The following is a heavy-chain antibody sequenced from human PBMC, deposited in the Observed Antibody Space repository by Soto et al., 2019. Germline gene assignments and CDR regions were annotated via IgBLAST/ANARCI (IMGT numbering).Heavy chain of an antibody. Sequence: SETLSLTCTVSGYSISSGYYWGWIRQPPGKGLEWIGSIYHSGSTYYNPSLKSRVTISVDTSKNQFSLKLNSMTAADTAVYYCARDPYSSGRVDYWGQGTLVTVSS. CDR2: IYHSGST. CDR3: ARDPYSSGRVDY. CDR1: GYSISSGYY. D-gene: IGHD6-19*01. J-gene: IGHJ4*02. V-gene: IGHV4-38-2*02.